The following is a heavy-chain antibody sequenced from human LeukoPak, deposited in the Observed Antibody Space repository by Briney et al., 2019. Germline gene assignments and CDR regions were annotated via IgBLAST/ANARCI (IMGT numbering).Heavy chain of an antibody. CDR2: IYYSGST. CDR3: ATGDHYYYYGMDV. D-gene: IGHD1-14*01. J-gene: IGHJ6*02. V-gene: IGHV4-30-4*01. CDR1: GGSISSGDYY. Sequence: SQNLSLNCTVSGGSISSGDYYWSWIRQPPGKGLEWIGYIYYSGSTYYNPSLKSRVTISVDTSKNQFSLKLSSVTAADTAVYYCATGDHYYYYGMDVWGQGTTVTVSS.